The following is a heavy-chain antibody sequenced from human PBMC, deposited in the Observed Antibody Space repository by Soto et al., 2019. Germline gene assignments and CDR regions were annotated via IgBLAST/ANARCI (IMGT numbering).Heavy chain of an antibody. CDR1: GGTFSSYT. CDR3: ARDFSYSTTYYYYGMDV. D-gene: IGHD1-1*01. Sequence: QVQLVQSGAEVKKPGSSVKVSCKASGGTFSSYTISWVRQAPGQGLEWMGRIIPIFGTANYAQKFQGRVTITADDSTSTAYMELSSLRSEDTAVYYCARDFSYSTTYYYYGMDVWGQGTTVTVSS. V-gene: IGHV1-69*08. CDR2: IIPIFGTA. J-gene: IGHJ6*02.